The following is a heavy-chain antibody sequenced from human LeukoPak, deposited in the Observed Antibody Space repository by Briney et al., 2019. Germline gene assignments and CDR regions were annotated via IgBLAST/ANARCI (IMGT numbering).Heavy chain of an antibody. CDR1: GYTFTSYG. J-gene: IGHJ6*02. D-gene: IGHD4-17*01. CDR2: ISAYNGNT. V-gene: IGHV1-18*01. Sequence: ASVKVSCKASGYTFTSYGISWVRQAPGQGLEWMGWISAYNGNTNYAQKLQGGVTMTTDTSTSTAYMELRSLRSDDTAVYYCARPTTVTTSWPGDYYGMDVWGQGTTVTVSS. CDR3: ARPTTVTTSWPGDYYGMDV.